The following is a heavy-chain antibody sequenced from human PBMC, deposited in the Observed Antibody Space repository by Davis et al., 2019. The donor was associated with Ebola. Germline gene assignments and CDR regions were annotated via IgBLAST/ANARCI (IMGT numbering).Heavy chain of an antibody. Sequence: GESLKISCAASGFTFSRYWMHWVRQAPGKGLVWVSRINDDGSTTSHADYVKGRFTISRDNAKNTLYLQMKSLRAEETAMYYCTRGGLEPVDYWGQGTLVTVSA. CDR2: INDDGSTT. V-gene: IGHV3-74*01. CDR3: TRGGLEPVDY. CDR1: GFTFSRYW. J-gene: IGHJ4*02. D-gene: IGHD1-1*01.